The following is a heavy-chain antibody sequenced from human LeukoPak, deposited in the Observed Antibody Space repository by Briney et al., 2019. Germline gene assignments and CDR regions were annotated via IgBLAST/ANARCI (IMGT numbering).Heavy chain of an antibody. CDR2: IIPILGIA. D-gene: IGHD1-26*01. V-gene: IGHV1-69*04. Sequence: SSVKVSCKASGGTFSSYTISWVRQAPGQGLEWMGRIIPILGIANYAQKFQGRVTMTEDTSTDTAYMELSSLRSEDTAVYYCATDLSLGGATNSDLYYMDVWGKGTTVTVSS. CDR1: GGTFSSYT. J-gene: IGHJ6*03. CDR3: ATDLSLGGATNSDLYYMDV.